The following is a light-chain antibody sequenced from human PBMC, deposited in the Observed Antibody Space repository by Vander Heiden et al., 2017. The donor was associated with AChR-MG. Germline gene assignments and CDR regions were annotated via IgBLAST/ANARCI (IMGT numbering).Light chain of an antibody. CDR1: NSDVGGFNY. CDR2: DVS. Sequence: QSALTQPASVSGSPGQSVTISCTGTNSDVGGFNYVSWYQQHPGKAPKLIIYDVSNRPSGVSNRFSGSKSGNTASLTISGLQAEDEADYYCSSYTSRITAVVFGGGTKLTAL. V-gene: IGLV2-14*01. J-gene: IGLJ2*01. CDR3: SSYTSRITAVV.